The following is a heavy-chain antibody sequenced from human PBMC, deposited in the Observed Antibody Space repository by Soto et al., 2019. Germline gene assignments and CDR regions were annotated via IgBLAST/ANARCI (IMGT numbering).Heavy chain of an antibody. CDR1: GFTVSSNY. D-gene: IGHD3-22*01. CDR2: IYSGGST. CDR3: ARVFFYYDSSGYYPNDAFDI. J-gene: IGHJ3*02. V-gene: IGHV3-53*01. Sequence: GGSLRLSCAASGFTVSSNYMSWVRQAPGKGLEWVSVIYSGGSTYYADSVKGRFTISRDNSKNTLYLQMNSLRAEDTAVYYCARVFFYYDSSGYYPNDAFDIWGQGTMVTV.